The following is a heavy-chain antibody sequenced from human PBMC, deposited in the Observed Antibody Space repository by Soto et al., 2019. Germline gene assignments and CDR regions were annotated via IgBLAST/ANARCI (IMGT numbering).Heavy chain of an antibody. CDR2: IYYSGST. V-gene: IGHV4-31*03. Sequence: SETLSLTCTVPGGSISSGGYYWSWIRHHPGKGLDWIGYIYYSGSTYYNPSLKSRVTISVDTSKNQFSLKLSSVTAADTAVYYCAKPYCTNGVCYTAYFDYWGQGTLVTVSS. CDR3: AKPYCTNGVCYTAYFDY. J-gene: IGHJ4*02. CDR1: GGSISSGGYY. D-gene: IGHD2-8*01.